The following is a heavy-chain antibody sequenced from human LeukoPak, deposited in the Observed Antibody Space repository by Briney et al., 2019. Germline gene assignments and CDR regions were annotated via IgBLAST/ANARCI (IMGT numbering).Heavy chain of an antibody. CDR1: GFTFSSHW. V-gene: IGHV3-7*02. J-gene: IGHJ4*02. CDR3: ARGGSSGWYGIDY. CDR2: IKEDGTIK. D-gene: IGHD6-19*01. Sequence: GGSLRLSCAGSGFTFSSHWMSWLRQAPGKGLEWVANIKEDGTIKNYGDSVKGRFTVSRDNAKNSLYLQMNSLRDEDTAVYYCARGGSSGWYGIDYWGQGTLVTVSS.